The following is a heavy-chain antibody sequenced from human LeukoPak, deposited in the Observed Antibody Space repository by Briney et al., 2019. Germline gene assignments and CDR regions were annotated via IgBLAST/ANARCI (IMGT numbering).Heavy chain of an antibody. CDR1: GGSFSGYY. J-gene: IGHJ6*03. CDR3: ARDRVYMDV. D-gene: IGHD1-14*01. CDR2: INHSGST. V-gene: IGHV4-34*01. Sequence: SETLSLTCAVYGGSFSGYYWSWIRQPPGKGLEWIGEINHSGSTNYNPSLKSRVTISVDTSKNQFSLKLSSVTAADTAVYYCARDRVYMDVWGTGTTVTVSS.